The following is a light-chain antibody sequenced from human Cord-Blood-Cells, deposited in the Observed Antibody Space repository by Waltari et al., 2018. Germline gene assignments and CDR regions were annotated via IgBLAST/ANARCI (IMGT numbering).Light chain of an antibody. CDR2: GTS. CDR3: QSYDSSLSGYV. V-gene: IGLV1-40*01. Sequence: QSVLTQPPSVPGSPGQRVTISCTGSSSNIGAGYDVTWYQQLPGTAPKLLIYGTSNRPSGVPDRFSGSKSGTSASLAITGLQAEDEADYYCQSYDSSLSGYVFGTGTKVTVL. J-gene: IGLJ1*01. CDR1: SSNIGAGYD.